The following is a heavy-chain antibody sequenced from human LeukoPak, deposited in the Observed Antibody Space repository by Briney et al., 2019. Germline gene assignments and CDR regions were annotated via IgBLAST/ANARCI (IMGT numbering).Heavy chain of an antibody. Sequence: GGSLRLSCAVSGFTFSSYGMSWVRQAPGKGLEWVSVISGSGVSTYYADSVKGRVTISRDNSKNTVYLQMNSLRTEDTALYYCAKNRWGSVATPDSWGQGTLVTVSS. V-gene: IGHV3-23*01. CDR1: GFTFSSYG. CDR2: ISGSGVST. CDR3: AKNRWGSVATPDS. J-gene: IGHJ4*02. D-gene: IGHD5-12*01.